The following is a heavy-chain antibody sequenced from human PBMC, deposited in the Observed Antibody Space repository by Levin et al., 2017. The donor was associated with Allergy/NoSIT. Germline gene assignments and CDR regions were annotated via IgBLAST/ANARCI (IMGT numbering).Heavy chain of an antibody. D-gene: IGHD3-9*01. CDR1: GFTFSSYG. V-gene: IGHV3-30*18. Sequence: GGSLRLSCAASGFTFSSYGMHWVRQAPGKGLEWVAIISYDGSNKYYADSVKGRFTISRDNSKNTLYLQMNSLRAEDTAVYYCAKDLFRALYPYYDILTGYYTYPPTFFGYWGQGTLVTVSS. CDR2: ISYDGSNK. CDR3: AKDLFRALYPYYDILTGYYTYPPTFFGY. J-gene: IGHJ4*02.